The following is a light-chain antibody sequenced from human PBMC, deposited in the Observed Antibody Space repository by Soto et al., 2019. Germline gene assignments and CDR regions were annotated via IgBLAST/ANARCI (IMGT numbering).Light chain of an antibody. CDR1: SSDVGGYNY. V-gene: IGLV2-14*01. CDR2: DVS. J-gene: IGLJ1*01. Sequence: QSALTQPAPVSGSPGQSITISCTGTSSDVGGYNYVSWYQQHPGKAPKLMIYDVSNRPSGVSNRFSGSKSGNTASLTISGLQAEDEADYYCSSYTSSRTRVFGTGTKLTVL. CDR3: SSYTSSRTRV.